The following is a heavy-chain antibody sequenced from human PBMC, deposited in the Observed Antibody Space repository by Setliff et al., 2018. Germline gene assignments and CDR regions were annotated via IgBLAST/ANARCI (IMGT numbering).Heavy chain of an antibody. CDR1: GGSISSYY. Sequence: PSETLSLTCTVSGGSISSYYWSWIRQPPGKGLEWIGYIYNSGSTNYNPSLKSRVTISVDTSKNQFSLKLTSVTAADTAVYYCARVRIVATEMLYYFDYWGQGTLVTVSS. V-gene: IGHV4-59*12. D-gene: IGHD5-12*01. CDR2: IYNSGST. CDR3: ARVRIVATEMLYYFDY. J-gene: IGHJ4*02.